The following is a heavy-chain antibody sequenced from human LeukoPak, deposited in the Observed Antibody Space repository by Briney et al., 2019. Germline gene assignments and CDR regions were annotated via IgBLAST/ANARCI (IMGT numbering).Heavy chain of an antibody. CDR3: ARHYYCSGGICSFDY. V-gene: IGHV3-7*03. D-gene: IGHD2-15*01. Sequence: PGGSLRLSCAASGFTFSNYWMSWVRQAPGKGLEWVANIKQDGSEKYYVDSVKGRFTISRDNARNSLYLQMNSLRAEDTAVYFCARHYYCSGGICSFDYWGQGTLVTVSS. CDR1: GFTFSNYW. CDR2: IKQDGSEK. J-gene: IGHJ4*02.